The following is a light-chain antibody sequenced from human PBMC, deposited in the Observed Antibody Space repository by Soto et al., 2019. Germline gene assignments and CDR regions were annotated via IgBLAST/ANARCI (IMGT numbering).Light chain of an antibody. CDR1: ENVYEF. V-gene: IGKV3-15*01. Sequence: SQSPSKLTMPHADRAALTCGASENVYEFLAWYQQKPDHAPRLLISGASTRATGIPARFSGSGSGTEFTLTISILQAEGFAVYCCQRYNNRPRTFGQGTKVDI. CDR3: QRYNNRPRT. CDR2: GAS. J-gene: IGKJ1*01.